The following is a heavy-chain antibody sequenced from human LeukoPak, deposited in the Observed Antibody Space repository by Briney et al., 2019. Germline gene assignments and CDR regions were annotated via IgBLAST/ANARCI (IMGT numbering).Heavy chain of an antibody. CDR1: GFTFSSYA. CDR3: ARCPPYCSGGSCYYYYYYMDV. V-gene: IGHV3-30*04. D-gene: IGHD2-15*01. CDR2: ISYDGSNK. J-gene: IGHJ6*03. Sequence: PGGSLRLSCAASGFTFSSYAMHWVRQAPGKGLEWVAVISYDGSNKYYADSVKGRFTISRDNSKNTLYLQMNSLRAEDTAVYYCARCPPYCSGGSCYYYYYYMDVWGKGTTVTVSS.